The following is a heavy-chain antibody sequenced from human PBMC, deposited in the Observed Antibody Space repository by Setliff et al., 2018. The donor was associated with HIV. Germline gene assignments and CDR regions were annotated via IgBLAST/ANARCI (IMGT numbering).Heavy chain of an antibody. CDR1: DNSITNYY. CDR2: MHYSGRT. CDR3: ARWGETTGIKAFDL. V-gene: IGHV4-59*01. J-gene: IGHJ3*01. D-gene: IGHD1-1*01. Sequence: SETLSLTCTVSDNSITNYYWNWIRQPPGKGLEWIGYMHYSGRTSYNPSLKSRVTTSVNTSKNQLSLNLSSVTAADTAVHYCARWGETTGIKAFDLWGQGTMVTVSS.